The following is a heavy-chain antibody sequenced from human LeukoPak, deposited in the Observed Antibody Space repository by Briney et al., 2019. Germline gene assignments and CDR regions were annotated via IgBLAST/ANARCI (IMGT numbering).Heavy chain of an antibody. CDR3: TTIDSSGWYPYYFDY. CDR1: GFTFSNAW. Sequence: GGSLRLSCAASGFTFSNAWMSWVRQAPGKGLEWVGRIKSKTDGGTTDYAAPVKGRFTISRDDSKNTLYLQMNSLKTEDTAVYYCTTIDSSGWYPYYFDYWGQGTLVTVSS. V-gene: IGHV3-15*01. D-gene: IGHD6-19*01. J-gene: IGHJ4*02. CDR2: IKSKTDGGTT.